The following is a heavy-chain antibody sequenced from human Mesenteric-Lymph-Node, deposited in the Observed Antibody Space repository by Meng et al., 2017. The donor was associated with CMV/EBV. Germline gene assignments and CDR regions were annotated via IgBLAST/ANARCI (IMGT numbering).Heavy chain of an antibody. CDR2: ISSSSSYI. V-gene: IGHV3-21*01. CDR1: GFTFSSYS. Sequence: GESLKISCAASGFTFSSYSMNWVRQAPGKGLEWVSSISSSSSYIYYADSVKGRFTISRDNAKNSLYLQMNSLRAEDTAVYYCARALRPGYYYDSSGYYYFDYWGQGTLVTVSS. D-gene: IGHD3-22*01. J-gene: IGHJ4*02. CDR3: ARALRPGYYYDSSGYYYFDY.